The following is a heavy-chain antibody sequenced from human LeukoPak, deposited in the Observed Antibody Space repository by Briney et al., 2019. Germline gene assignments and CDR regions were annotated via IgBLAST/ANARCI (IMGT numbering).Heavy chain of an antibody. Sequence: GGPLRLSCAASGFTFSSYSMNWVRQAPGKGLEWVSSISSSSSYIYYADSVKGRFTISRDNSKNTLYLQMNSLRAEDTAVYYCAKVSGPIDYWGQGTLVTVSS. V-gene: IGHV3-21*04. D-gene: IGHD2/OR15-2a*01. CDR2: ISSSSSYI. CDR3: AKVSGPIDY. J-gene: IGHJ4*02. CDR1: GFTFSSYS.